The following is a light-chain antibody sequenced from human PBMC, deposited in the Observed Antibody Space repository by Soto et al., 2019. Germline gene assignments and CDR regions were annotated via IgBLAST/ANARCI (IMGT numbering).Light chain of an antibody. CDR2: KDS. Sequence: SYELTQPSSVSVSPGQTATITCSGDVLAKKFARWFQRKPGQAPVMVIYKDSERPSGIPERFSCSTSETTVTLTISGAQVEDEAEYYCYSESDSNLIFGGGTKLTVL. CDR1: VLAKKF. V-gene: IGLV3-27*01. CDR3: YSESDSNLI. J-gene: IGLJ2*01.